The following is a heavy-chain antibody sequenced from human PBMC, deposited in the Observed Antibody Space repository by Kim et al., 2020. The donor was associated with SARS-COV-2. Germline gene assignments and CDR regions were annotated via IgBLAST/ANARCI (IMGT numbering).Heavy chain of an antibody. CDR3: VREPAS. CDR2: INSDGSST. J-gene: IGHJ5*02. V-gene: IGHV3-11*01. CDR1: GFSFSDYY. Sequence: GGSLRLSCAASGFSFSDYYMNWIRQAPGKGLEWVAYINSDGSSTEYADSVNGRFTISRDNAKKALSLHMNRLTPEDTAVYYCVREPASWGQGTLVTVPS.